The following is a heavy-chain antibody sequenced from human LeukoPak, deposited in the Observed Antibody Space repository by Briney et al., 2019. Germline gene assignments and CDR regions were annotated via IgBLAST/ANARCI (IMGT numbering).Heavy chain of an antibody. CDR1: GYTFTGYY. CDR2: INPNSGGT. J-gene: IGHJ4*02. D-gene: IGHD3-10*01. V-gene: IGHV1-2*02. Sequence: ASVKVSCKASGYTFTGYYMHWVRQAPGQGLEWMGWINPNSGGTNYAQKFQGRVTMTRDTSISTAYMELSRLRSDDTAVYYCASSYYYGSGSYYMAKFDYWGQGTLVTVSS. CDR3: ASSYYYGSGSYYMAKFDY.